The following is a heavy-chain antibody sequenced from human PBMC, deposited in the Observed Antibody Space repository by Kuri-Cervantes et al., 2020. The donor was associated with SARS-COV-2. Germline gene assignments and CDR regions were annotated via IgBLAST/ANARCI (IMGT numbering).Heavy chain of an antibody. CDR1: GGSISSYY. CDR2: IYYSEST. CDR3: ARDRRGXYYFDY. J-gene: IGHJ4*02. V-gene: IGHV4-59*01. Sequence: GSLRLSCTVSGGSISSYYWSWIRQPPGKGLEWIGYIYYSESTNYNPSLTSRVTISVDTSKNQFSLTLSSVTAADTAVYYCARDRRGXYYFDYWGQGTLVTVSS.